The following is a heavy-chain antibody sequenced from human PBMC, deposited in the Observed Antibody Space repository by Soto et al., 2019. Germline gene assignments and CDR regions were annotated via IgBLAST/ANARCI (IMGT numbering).Heavy chain of an antibody. CDR3: ARDGLESELPQPYYYYYGMDV. Sequence: GGSLRLSCAASGFTFSSYAMHWVRQAPGKGLEWVAVISYDGSNKYYADSVKGRFTISRDNSKNTLYLQMNSLRAEDTAVYYCARDGLESELPQPYYYYYGMDVWGQGTTVTVSS. J-gene: IGHJ6*02. CDR2: ISYDGSNK. V-gene: IGHV3-30-3*01. D-gene: IGHD3-10*01. CDR1: GFTFSSYA.